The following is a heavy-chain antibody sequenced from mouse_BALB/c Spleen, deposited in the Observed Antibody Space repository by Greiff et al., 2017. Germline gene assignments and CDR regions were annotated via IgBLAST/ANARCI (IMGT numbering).Heavy chain of an antibody. J-gene: IGHJ3*01. CDR3: ARNDYGGFAY. CDR1: GFNIKDNY. CDR2: IDPANGNT. V-gene: IGHV14-3*02. Sequence: EVQVVESGAELVKPGASVKLSCTASGFNIKDNYMHWVKQRPEQGLEWIGRIDPANGNTKYDPKFQGKATITADTSTNTAYLQLSSLTSEDTAVYYCARNDYGGFAYWGQGTLVTVSA. D-gene: IGHD2-4*01.